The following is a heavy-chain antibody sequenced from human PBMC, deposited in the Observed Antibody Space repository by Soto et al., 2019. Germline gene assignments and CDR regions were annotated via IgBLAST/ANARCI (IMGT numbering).Heavy chain of an antibody. CDR3: ARDVDFGEEDV. D-gene: IGHD4-17*01. CDR2: IYYSGSS. CDR1: GGSVSGGSYY. V-gene: IGHV4-61*01. Sequence: QVQLQESGPGLVKPSETLSLTCTVSGGSVSGGSYYWNWIRQPPGKGLEWIGYIYYSGSSNYNPSLKSRVTISRDTSKNQFSLRLSSVTAADTAVYYCARDVDFGEEDVGGQGTTVTVSS. J-gene: IGHJ6*02.